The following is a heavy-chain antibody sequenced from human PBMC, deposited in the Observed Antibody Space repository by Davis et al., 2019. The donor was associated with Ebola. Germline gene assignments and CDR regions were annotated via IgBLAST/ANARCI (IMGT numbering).Heavy chain of an antibody. D-gene: IGHD3-16*01. CDR1: GYTFTSYY. CDR2: FDGDDGET. Sequence: ASVKVSCKASGYTFTSYYMHWVRQAPGQGLEWMGGFDGDDGETVYGQKFQGRVTMTADTSIDTAYMELSSLSSEDTAIYYCAASKSAAPWDMDVWGKGTPVTVTS. V-gene: IGHV1-24*01. J-gene: IGHJ6*03. CDR3: AASKSAAPWDMDV.